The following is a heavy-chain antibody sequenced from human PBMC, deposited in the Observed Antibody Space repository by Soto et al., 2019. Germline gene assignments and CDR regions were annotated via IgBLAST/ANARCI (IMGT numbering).Heavy chain of an antibody. CDR2: INPSGVST. CDR3: ARAGDGYNFFSCDY. Sequence: ASVKVSCKASGYTFTSYYMSWVRQAPGQGLEWMGIINPSGVSTTYARKFQGRVTMTRDTSTSTVYMELSSLRSEDTAVYYCARAGDGYNFFSCDYWGQGTLVTV. V-gene: IGHV1-46*01. D-gene: IGHD5-12*01. J-gene: IGHJ4*02. CDR1: GYTFTSYY.